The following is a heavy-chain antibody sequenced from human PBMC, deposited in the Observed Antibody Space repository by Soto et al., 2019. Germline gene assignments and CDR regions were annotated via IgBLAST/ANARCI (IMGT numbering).Heavy chain of an antibody. Sequence: KSSETLSLTCTVSGGSISSGGYYWSWIRQHPGKGLEWIGYIYYSGSTYYNPSLKSRVTISVDTSKNQFSLKLSSVTAADTAVYYCARGAPHNWNHPARFDYWGQGTLVTVSS. D-gene: IGHD1-20*01. CDR3: ARGAPHNWNHPARFDY. J-gene: IGHJ4*02. CDR1: GGSISSGGYY. CDR2: IYYSGST. V-gene: IGHV4-31*03.